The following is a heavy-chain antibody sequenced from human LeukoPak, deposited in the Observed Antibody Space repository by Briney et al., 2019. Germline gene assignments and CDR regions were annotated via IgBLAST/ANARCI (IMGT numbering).Heavy chain of an antibody. V-gene: IGHV4-59*12. J-gene: IGHJ5*02. CDR2: IYYSGST. CDR1: GGSISSYY. D-gene: IGHD3-22*01. Sequence: SETLSLTCTVSGGSISSYYWSWIRQPPGKGLEWIGYIYYSGSTNYNPSLKSRVTISVDTSKNQFSLKLSSVTAADTAVYYCARDLREYYDSSGFLNWFDPWGQGTLVTVSS. CDR3: ARDLREYYDSSGFLNWFDP.